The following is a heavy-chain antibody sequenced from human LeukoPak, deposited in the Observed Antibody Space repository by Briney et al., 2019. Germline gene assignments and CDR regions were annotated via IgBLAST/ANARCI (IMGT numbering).Heavy chain of an antibody. J-gene: IGHJ4*02. V-gene: IGHV3-21*01. CDR2: ISSSSSYI. CDR3: ARDRGFLTGPSGYDLDY. CDR1: GFTFSSYN. Sequence: GGSLRLSCAASGFTFSSYNMNWVRQAPGKGLEWVSSISSSSSYIYYADSVKGRFTISRDNAKNSLYLQMNSLRAEDTAVYYCARDRGFLTGPSGYDLDYWGQGTLVTVSS. D-gene: IGHD5-12*01.